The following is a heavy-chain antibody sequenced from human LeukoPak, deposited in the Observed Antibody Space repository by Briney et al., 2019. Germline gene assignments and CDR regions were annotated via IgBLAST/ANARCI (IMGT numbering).Heavy chain of an antibody. V-gene: IGHV3-48*01. J-gene: IGHJ4*02. CDR1: GFTFSSYS. D-gene: IGHD2-15*01. Sequence: PGGSLRLSCAASGFTFSSYSMNWVRQAPGKGLEWVSYISSSSSTIYYADSVKGRFTISRDNAKNTLYLQMNSLRAEDTAVYYCVRGGRRTLVVVATKGGVDYWGQGTLVTVSS. CDR2: ISSSSSTI. CDR3: VRGGRRTLVVVATKGGVDY.